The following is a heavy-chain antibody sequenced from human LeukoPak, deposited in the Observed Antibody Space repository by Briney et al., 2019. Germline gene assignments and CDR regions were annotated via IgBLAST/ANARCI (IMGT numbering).Heavy chain of an antibody. Sequence: ASVKVSCKASGYAFTSYGISWVRQAAGQGGGWMGWVSAYNGNTNYAQKLQGRVTMTTDTSTSTAYMELRRLGSDDTAVYYCARPKEQQLADYWGQGTLVTVSS. CDR3: ARPKEQQLADY. CDR1: GYAFTSYG. D-gene: IGHD6-13*01. V-gene: IGHV1-18*01. CDR2: VSAYNGNT. J-gene: IGHJ4*02.